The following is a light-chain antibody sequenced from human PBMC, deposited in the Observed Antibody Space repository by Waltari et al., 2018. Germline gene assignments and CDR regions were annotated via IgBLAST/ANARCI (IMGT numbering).Light chain of an antibody. J-gene: IGKJ1*01. V-gene: IGKV3-15*01. Sequence: EIVMTQSPATLSVSPGERATLSCRARRSVSSNLAWYQQKPGQAPRLLIYGASTRATGIPARFGGSGSGTEFTLTISSLQSEDFAVYYCQQYNNWPRTFGQGTKVEIK. CDR2: GAS. CDR1: RSVSSN. CDR3: QQYNNWPRT.